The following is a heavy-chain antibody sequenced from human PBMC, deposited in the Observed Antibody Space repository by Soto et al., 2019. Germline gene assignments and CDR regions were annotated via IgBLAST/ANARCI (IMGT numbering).Heavy chain of an antibody. CDR2: VNPIVGMS. D-gene: IGHD3-10*01. Sequence: QAQLVQSGAAVKKPGSSVKVSCKASGGTFTFYTINWVRQDPGQRPEGVGMVNPIVGMSSSASKFQGRVTMTADKSTSKAYMDLTGLKSEDTAVYYCATSYGSGSTHVYYWGQGTLVTVSS. J-gene: IGHJ4*02. V-gene: IGHV1-69*02. CDR1: GGTFTFYT. CDR3: ATSYGSGSTHVYY.